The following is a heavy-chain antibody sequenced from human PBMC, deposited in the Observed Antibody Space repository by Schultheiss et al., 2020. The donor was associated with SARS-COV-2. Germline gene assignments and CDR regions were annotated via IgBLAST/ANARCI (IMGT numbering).Heavy chain of an antibody. CDR3: ARGVVDDC. J-gene: IGHJ4*02. Sequence: GESLKISCKASGYTFTRYAINWVRQAPGQGLEWMGWINTNTGNPTYAQGFTGRFVFSLDTSVSTAFLQIYSLKAEDTAVYYCARGVVDDCWGQGTLVTVSS. CDR1: GYTFTRYA. D-gene: IGHD2-15*01. V-gene: IGHV7-4-1*01. CDR2: INTNTGNP.